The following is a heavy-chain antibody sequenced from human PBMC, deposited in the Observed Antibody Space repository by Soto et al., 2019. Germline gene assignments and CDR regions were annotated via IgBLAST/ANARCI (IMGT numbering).Heavy chain of an antibody. V-gene: IGHV3-23*01. Sequence: GGSLRLSCAASGFTFSSYAMSWVRQAPGKGLEWVSAISGSGGSTYYADSVKGRFTISRDNSKNTLYLQMNSLRAEDTAVYYCAKDEYSRGYSYGYYYGMDVWGQGTTVTVSS. D-gene: IGHD5-18*01. CDR1: GFTFSSYA. J-gene: IGHJ6*02. CDR3: AKDEYSRGYSYGYYYGMDV. CDR2: ISGSGGST.